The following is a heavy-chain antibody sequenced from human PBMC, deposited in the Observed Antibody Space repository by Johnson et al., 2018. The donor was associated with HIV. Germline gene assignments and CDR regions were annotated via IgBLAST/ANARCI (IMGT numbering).Heavy chain of an antibody. J-gene: IGHJ3*01. CDR1: GFTFSTYD. V-gene: IGHV3-13*01. Sequence: VQLVESGGGVVQPGRSLRLSCAASGFTFSTYDMHWVRQTTGKRLEWVSAIGTAGDTYYPGSVEGRFTISRENAKNSLYLQMNSLRVGDTAVYYCARVAADGSGYYRDACDLWGQGTLVTVSS. CDR2: IGTAGDT. CDR3: ARVAADGSGYYRDACDL. D-gene: IGHD3-3*01.